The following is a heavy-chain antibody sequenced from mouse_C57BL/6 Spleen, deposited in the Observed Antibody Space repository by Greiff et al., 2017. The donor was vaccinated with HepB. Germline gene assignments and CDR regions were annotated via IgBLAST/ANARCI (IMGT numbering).Heavy chain of an antibody. J-gene: IGHJ3*01. CDR2: ISYDGSN. CDR1: GYSITSGYY. CDR3: ASEGDDYDGFAY. V-gene: IGHV3-6*01. D-gene: IGHD2-4*01. Sequence: EVQVVESGPGLVKPSQSLSLTCSVTGYSITSGYYWNWIRQFPGNKLEWMGYISYDGSNNYNPSLKNRISITRDTSKNQFFLKLNSVTTEDTATYYCASEGDDYDGFAYWGQGTLVTVSA.